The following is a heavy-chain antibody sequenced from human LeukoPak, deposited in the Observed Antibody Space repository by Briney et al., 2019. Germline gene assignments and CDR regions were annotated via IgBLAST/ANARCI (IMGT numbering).Heavy chain of an antibody. CDR3: ARGAVAVRNAFDI. CDR2: TYYSSKWYN. Sequence: SHTLSLTCAISGDRVSSNSAAWNWIRQSPSRGLEWLGRTYYSSKWYNDYAVSMKSRITLNPDTSKNQFSLQLNSGTPEDTARYYCARGAVAVRNAFDIWGQGTMVTVSS. CDR1: GDRVSSNSAA. J-gene: IGHJ3*02. V-gene: IGHV6-1*01. D-gene: IGHD6-19*01.